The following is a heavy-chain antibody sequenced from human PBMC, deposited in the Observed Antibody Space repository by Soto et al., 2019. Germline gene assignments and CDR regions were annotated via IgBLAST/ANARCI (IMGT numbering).Heavy chain of an antibody. D-gene: IGHD1-26*01. V-gene: IGHV4-39*01. CDR2: IYYSGST. CDR1: GGSISSSSYY. CDR3: ASPSGGSYANYYYGMDV. Sequence: PSETLSLTCTVSGGSISSSSYYWGWIRQPPGKGLEWIGSIYYSGSTYYNPSLKSRVTISVDTSKNQFSLKLSSVTAADTAVYYCASPSGGSYANYYYGMDVPGQAPTVPVS. J-gene: IGHJ6*02.